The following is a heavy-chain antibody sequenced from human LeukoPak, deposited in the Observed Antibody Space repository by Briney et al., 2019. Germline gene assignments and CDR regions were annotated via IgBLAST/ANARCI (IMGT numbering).Heavy chain of an antibody. CDR1: GFTFSSYG. CDR2: IWYDGSNK. D-gene: IGHD3-22*01. J-gene: IGHJ4*02. Sequence: QTGGSLRLSCAASGFTFSSYGMHWVRQAPGKGLEWVAAIWYDGSNKYYADSVKGRFTISRDNSKNTLYLQMNSLRAEDTAVYYCARGRDFYDSSGHIDYWGQGTLVTVSS. CDR3: ARGRDFYDSSGHIDY. V-gene: IGHV3-33*01.